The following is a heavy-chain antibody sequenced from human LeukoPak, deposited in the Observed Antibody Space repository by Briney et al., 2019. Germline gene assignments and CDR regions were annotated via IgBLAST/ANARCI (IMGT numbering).Heavy chain of an antibody. Sequence: ASVKVSCKASGYTFTSYGISWVRQAPGQGLEWMGWISAYNGSTNYAQKLQGRVTMTTDTSTSTAYMELRSLRSDDTAVYYCTRDSLYDSSEYWGQGTLVTVSS. CDR3: TRDSLYDSSEY. CDR2: ISAYNGST. CDR1: GYTFTSYG. V-gene: IGHV1-18*01. D-gene: IGHD3-22*01. J-gene: IGHJ4*02.